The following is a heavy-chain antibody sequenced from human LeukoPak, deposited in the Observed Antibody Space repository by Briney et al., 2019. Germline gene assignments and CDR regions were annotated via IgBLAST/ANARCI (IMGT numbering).Heavy chain of an antibody. Sequence: SETLSLTCTVSGGSISSISYYWGWIRQPPGKGLEWIGRIYTSGSTNYNPSLKSRVTISVDTSKNQFSLKLSSVTAADTAVYYCARASIVATKPGMWGQGTLVTVSS. D-gene: IGHD5-12*01. J-gene: IGHJ4*02. CDR2: IYTSGST. V-gene: IGHV4-39*07. CDR3: ARASIVATKPGM. CDR1: GGSISSISYY.